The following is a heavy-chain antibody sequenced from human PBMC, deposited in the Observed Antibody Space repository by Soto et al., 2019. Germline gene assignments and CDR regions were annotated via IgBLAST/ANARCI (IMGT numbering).Heavy chain of an antibody. CDR2: INPNGGST. Sequence: QVQLVQSGAEVKTPGASVKLSCKASGYTFTHYYIHWVRQAPGQGLEWMGIINPNGGSTTYAQKFRGGVTMTRDTSTSTVYMELSNLRSDDSAVYYCATSVNSAMAFDYWGKGTLVTVSS. CDR3: ATSVNSAMAFDY. V-gene: IGHV1-46*01. CDR1: GYTFTHYY. D-gene: IGHD5-18*01. J-gene: IGHJ4*02.